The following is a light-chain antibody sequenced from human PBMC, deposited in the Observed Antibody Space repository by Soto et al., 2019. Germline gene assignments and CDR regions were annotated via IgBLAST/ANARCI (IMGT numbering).Light chain of an antibody. CDR2: GVS. CDR3: QLYSGSSWT. CDR1: QSINNKY. Sequence: EIVLTQSPGTLSLSPGERATLSCRASQSINNKYLAWYQQEPGQTPRLLIHGVSIRATGIPDRFSGSGSGTDFTLTISRLEPEDFAVNYCQLYSGSSWTFGQGTKVEIK. V-gene: IGKV3-20*01. J-gene: IGKJ1*01.